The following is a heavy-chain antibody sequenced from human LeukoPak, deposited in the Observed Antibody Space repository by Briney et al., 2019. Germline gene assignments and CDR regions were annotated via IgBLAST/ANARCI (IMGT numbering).Heavy chain of an antibody. CDR2: IYYSGST. CDR3: ARHRGIAVAYNWFDP. V-gene: IGHV4-59*08. CDR1: GGSISSYY. J-gene: IGHJ5*02. Sequence: PSETLSLTRTVSGGSISSYYWSWIRQPPGKGLEWIGYIYYSGSTNYNPSLKSRVTISVDTSKNQFSLKLSSVTAADTAVYYCARHRGIAVAYNWFDPWGQGTLVTVSS. D-gene: IGHD6-19*01.